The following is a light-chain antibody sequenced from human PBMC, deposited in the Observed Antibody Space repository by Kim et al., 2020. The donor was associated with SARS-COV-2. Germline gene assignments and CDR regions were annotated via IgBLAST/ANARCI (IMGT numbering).Light chain of an antibody. Sequence: NFMLTQPHSVSESPGKTVTFSCTGSDGSIASNYVQWYQQRPGSVPTTVIYEDDQRPSGVPDRFSGSVDSSSNSASLTISGLETEDEADYYCQSYDANNYWVFGGGTQLTV. CDR3: QSYDANNYWV. CDR1: DGSIASNY. J-gene: IGLJ3*02. V-gene: IGLV6-57*02. CDR2: EDD.